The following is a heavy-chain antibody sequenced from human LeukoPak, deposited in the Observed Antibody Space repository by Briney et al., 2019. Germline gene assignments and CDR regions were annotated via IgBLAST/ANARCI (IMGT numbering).Heavy chain of an antibody. V-gene: IGHV3-13*01. CDR1: GFTFSDYD. D-gene: IGHD1-1*01. CDR2: IGTAGDT. CDR3: ARVAKERVGGVSSLDD. Sequence: PGGSLRLSCAASGFTFSDYDMHWVRQATGKGLEWVSAIGTAGDTYYTGSVKGRFTISRENAKNSLYLQMNSLRAGDTAVYYCARVAKERVGGVSSLDDGGQGTLVNVS. J-gene: IGHJ4*02.